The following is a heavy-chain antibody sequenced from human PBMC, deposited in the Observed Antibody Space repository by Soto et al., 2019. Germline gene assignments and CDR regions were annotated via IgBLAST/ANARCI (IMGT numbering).Heavy chain of an antibody. CDR3: AREVVSGYDLGY. CDR2: INADNGNT. V-gene: IGHV1-3*01. CDR1: GYTFTSFA. D-gene: IGHD5-12*01. Sequence: QVQLVQSGAEVKKPGASVTVSCKASGYTFTSFAIHWVRQAPGQRPEWMGWINADNGNTKYSQRFQGGVTFARDTSANTAYMQVSSVRSEDTAVYFCAREVVSGYDLGYWGQGTLVTVSS. J-gene: IGHJ4*02.